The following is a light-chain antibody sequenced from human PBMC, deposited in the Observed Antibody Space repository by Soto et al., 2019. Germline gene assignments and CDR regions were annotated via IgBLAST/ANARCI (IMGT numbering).Light chain of an antibody. CDR1: QAVSTW. V-gene: IGKV1-12*01. CDR2: AAS. J-gene: IGKJ4*01. CDR3: QQGASFLRT. Sequence: DIQMTQSPSSVSASVGDTVTITCRASQAVSTWLAWYQQKPGGAPKLLIYAASSLQSGVPSRFSGSGSGTDFTLTIRSLQPEDFATYYCQQGASFLRTFGGGTKVEIK.